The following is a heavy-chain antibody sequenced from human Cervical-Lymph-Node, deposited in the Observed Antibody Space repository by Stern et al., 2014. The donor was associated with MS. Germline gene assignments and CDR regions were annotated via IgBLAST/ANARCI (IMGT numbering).Heavy chain of an antibody. CDR1: GYTFSSYG. CDR3: ARGLLGSENAFDI. J-gene: IGHJ3*02. CDR2: IGDYKGNT. Sequence: QLVQSGAEVMKPRASVKVSCTVSGYTFSSYGISFVRQGPGPGLASEGWIGDYKGNTNYAQKLQGRVTMTTDTSTSTAYMELRSLRSDDTAVYYCARGLLGSENAFDIWGQGTMVTVSS. V-gene: IGHV1-18*01. D-gene: IGHD2-15*01.